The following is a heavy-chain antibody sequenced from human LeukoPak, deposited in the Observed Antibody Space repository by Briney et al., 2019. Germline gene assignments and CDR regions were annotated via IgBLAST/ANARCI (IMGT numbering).Heavy chain of an antibody. CDR2: ISSSSNYI. D-gene: IGHD6-19*01. J-gene: IGHJ5*02. CDR3: ARDPSSGWYLKGWFDP. CDR1: GFTFSSYS. Sequence: GGSLRLSCAASGFTFSSYSMTWVRQAPGKGLEWVSSISSSSNYIYYADSVKGRFTISRDNAKNSLYLQMNSLRAEDTAVYYCARDPSSGWYLKGWFDPWGQGTLVTVSS. V-gene: IGHV3-21*01.